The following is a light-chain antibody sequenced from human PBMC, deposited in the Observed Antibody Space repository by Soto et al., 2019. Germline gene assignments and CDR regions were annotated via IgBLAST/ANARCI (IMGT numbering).Light chain of an antibody. CDR2: DNN. Sequence: QSVLTQPPSVSAAPGQKVTISCSGSSSNIGNNYVSWYQQLPGTAPKLLIYDNNKRPSGIPDRFSGSKSGTSATLGITGLQTGDEADYYCGTWDFSLSGVVFGAGTKLTVL. V-gene: IGLV1-51*01. J-gene: IGLJ3*02. CDR1: SSNIGNNY. CDR3: GTWDFSLSGVV.